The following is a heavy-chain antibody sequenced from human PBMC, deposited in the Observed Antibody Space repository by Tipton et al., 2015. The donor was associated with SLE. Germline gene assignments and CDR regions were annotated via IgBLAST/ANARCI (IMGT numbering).Heavy chain of an antibody. CDR1: GFTFSSYA. V-gene: IGHV3-23*01. CDR3: ARDGEGGYGDYYDY. Sequence: SLRLSCAASGFTFSSYAMSWVRQAPGKGLEWVSAISGSGGSTYYADSVKGRFTISRDNSKNTLYLQMNSLRAEDTAVYYCARDGEGGYGDYYDYWGQGTLVTVSS. D-gene: IGHD4-17*01. CDR2: ISGSGGST. J-gene: IGHJ4*02.